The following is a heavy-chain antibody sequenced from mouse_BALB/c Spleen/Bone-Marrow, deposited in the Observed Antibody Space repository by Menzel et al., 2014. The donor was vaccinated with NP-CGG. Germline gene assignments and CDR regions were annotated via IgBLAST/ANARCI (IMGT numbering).Heavy chain of an antibody. CDR1: GFTFSSYG. CDR2: ISSGGIYT. J-gene: IGHJ4*01. D-gene: IGHD4-1*01. V-gene: IGHV5-6*01. Sequence: EVQLVESGGDLVKPGGSLKLSCAASGFTFSSYGMSGVRQTPDKRLEWVATISSGGIYTYYPDSVKGRFTISRDNAKNTLYLQMSSLKSEDTAMYYCTRRTGTDYYAMDYWGQGTSVSVSS. CDR3: TRRTGTDYYAMDY.